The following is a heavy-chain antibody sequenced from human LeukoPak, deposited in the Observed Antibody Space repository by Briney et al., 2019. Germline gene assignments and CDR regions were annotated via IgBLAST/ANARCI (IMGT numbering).Heavy chain of an antibody. J-gene: IGHJ4*02. CDR3: ASGTYDSSGLADY. CDR1: GGSFSGYY. V-gene: IGHV4-34*01. CDR2: INHSGST. Sequence: SETLSLTCAVYGGSFSGYYWSWIRQPPGKGLEWIGEINHSGSTNYNPSLKSRVTISVDTSKNQFSLKLSSVTAADTAVYYCASGTYDSSGLADYWGQGTLVTVSS. D-gene: IGHD3-22*01.